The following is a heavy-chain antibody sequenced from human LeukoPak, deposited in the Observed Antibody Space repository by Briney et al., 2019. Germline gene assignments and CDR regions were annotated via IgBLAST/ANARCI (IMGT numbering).Heavy chain of an antibody. CDR1: GGSISSSSSY. V-gene: IGHV4-39*07. D-gene: IGHD5-18*01. J-gene: IGHJ4*02. CDR2: IYYSGST. CDR3: ASSVGWGYGSYYFDY. Sequence: PSETLSLTCTVSGGSISSSSSYWGWIRQPPGKGLEWIVSIYYSGSTYYNPSLKSRVTISVDTSKNQFSLKLSSVTAADTAVYYCASSVGWGYGSYYFDYWGQGTLVTVSS.